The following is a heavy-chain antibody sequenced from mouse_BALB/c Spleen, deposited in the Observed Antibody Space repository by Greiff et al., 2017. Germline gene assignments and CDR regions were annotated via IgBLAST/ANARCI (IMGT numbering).Heavy chain of an antibody. D-gene: IGHD2-4*01. J-gene: IGHJ4*01. CDR1: GFTFSSFG. V-gene: IGHV5-17*02. CDR2: ISSGSSTI. CDR3: ARSGIYYDYDDGYYYAMDY. Sequence: EVQLQESGGGLVQPGGSRKLSCAASGFTFSSFGMHWVRQAPEKGLEWVAYISSGSSTIYYADTVKGRFTISRDNPKNTLFLQMTNLRSEDTAMYYCARSGIYYDYDDGYYYAMDYWGQGTSVTVSS.